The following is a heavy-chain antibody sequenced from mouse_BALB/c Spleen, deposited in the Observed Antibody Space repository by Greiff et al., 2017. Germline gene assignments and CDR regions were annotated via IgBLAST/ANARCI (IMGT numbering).Heavy chain of an antibody. V-gene: IGHV1-54*01. J-gene: IGHJ3*01. D-gene: IGHD2-2*01. CDR1: GYAFTNYL. CDR3: ARGYDFWFAY. CDR2: INPGSGGT. Sequence: VKLMESGAELVRPGTSVKVSCKASGYAFTNYLIEWVKQRPGQGLEWIGVINPGSGGTNYNEKFKGKATLTADKSSSTAYMQLSSLTSDDSAVYFCARGYDFWFAYWGQGTLVTVSA.